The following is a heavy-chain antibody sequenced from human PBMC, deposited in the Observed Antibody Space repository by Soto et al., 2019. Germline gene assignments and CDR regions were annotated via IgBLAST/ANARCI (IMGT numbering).Heavy chain of an antibody. D-gene: IGHD5-18*01. V-gene: IGHV4-39*07. Sequence: PSETQSLTSTVSGGNIGSSNYYWGWIRQPLGKGLEWIGNIYYSGSTNYNPSLKSRVTISVDTSKNQFSLKLSSVTAADTAVYYCARVTRDGYSLYFDYWGQGTLVTVSS. J-gene: IGHJ4*02. CDR3: ARVTRDGYSLYFDY. CDR2: IYYSGST. CDR1: GGNIGSSNYY.